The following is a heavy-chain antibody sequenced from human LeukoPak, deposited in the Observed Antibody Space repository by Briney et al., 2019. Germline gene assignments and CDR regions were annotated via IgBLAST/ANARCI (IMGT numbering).Heavy chain of an antibody. Sequence: PGGSLRLSCAGSGFSASTNYMSWVRQASGKGLEWVSIIYPGGLTQYADSVRGRFTISRDISRNTLYLQMNSLRAEDTAVYHCARLLELASITRAFDMWGQGTLVTVSS. V-gene: IGHV3-53*01. CDR2: IYPGGLT. CDR3: ARLLELASITRAFDM. D-gene: IGHD5-24*01. CDR1: GFSASTNY. J-gene: IGHJ3*02.